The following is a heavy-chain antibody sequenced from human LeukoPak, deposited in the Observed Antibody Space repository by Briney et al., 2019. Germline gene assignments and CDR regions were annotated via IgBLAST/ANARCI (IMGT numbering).Heavy chain of an antibody. V-gene: IGHV4-38-2*02. CDR1: GYSISSGYY. J-gene: IGHJ5*02. CDR2: IYYSGST. D-gene: IGHD2-8*01. CDR3: ANYCTNGVCPP. Sequence: SETLSLTCTVSGYSISSGYYWGWIRQPPGKGLEWIGSIYYSGSTYYNPSLKSRVTISVDTSKNQFSLKLSSVTAAVTAVYYCANYCTNGVCPPWGQGTLVTVSS.